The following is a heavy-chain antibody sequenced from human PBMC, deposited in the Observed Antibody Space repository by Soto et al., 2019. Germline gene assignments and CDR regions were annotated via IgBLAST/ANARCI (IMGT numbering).Heavy chain of an antibody. Sequence: QVQLVESGGGVVQPGRSLRLSCAASGFTFSSYGMHWVRQAPGKGLEWVAVISYDGSNKYYADSVKGRFTISRDNSKNTLYLQMNSLGAEDTAVYYCALDKVTAHIYYYYWVGGDYGMDVWGQGTTVTVSS. V-gene: IGHV3-30*03. D-gene: IGHD2-21*02. J-gene: IGHJ6*02. CDR1: GFTFSSYG. CDR2: ISYDGSNK. CDR3: ALDKVTAHIYYYYWVGGDYGMDV.